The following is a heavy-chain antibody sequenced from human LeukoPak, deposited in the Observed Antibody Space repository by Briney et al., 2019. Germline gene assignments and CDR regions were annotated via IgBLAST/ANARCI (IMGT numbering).Heavy chain of an antibody. CDR1: GGSISSYY. CDR3: ARDRFGGYGAFDI. J-gene: IGHJ3*02. V-gene: IGHV4-59*01. CDR2: IYYSGST. D-gene: IGHD3-22*01. Sequence: SETLSLTCTVSGGSISSYYWSWIRQPPGKGLEWTGYIYYSGSTNYNPSLKSRVTISVDTSKNQFSLKLSSVTAADTAVYYCARDRFGGYGAFDIWGQGTMVTVSS.